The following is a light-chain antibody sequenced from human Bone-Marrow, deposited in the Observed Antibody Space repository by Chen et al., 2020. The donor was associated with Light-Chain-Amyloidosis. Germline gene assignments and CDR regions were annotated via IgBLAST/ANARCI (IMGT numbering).Light chain of an antibody. V-gene: IGKV3-20*01. CDR1: QSVSSSY. CDR3: QQYGSLPPT. Sequence: EPVLAQSPGTLSLPPEERATLSCRASQSVSSSYLAWYQQKPVQAPRLLIYGASSRATGIPDRFSGSGSGTDFTLTITRLEPEDLAVYFCQQYGSLPPTFGGGTKVEIK. CDR2: GAS. J-gene: IGKJ4*01.